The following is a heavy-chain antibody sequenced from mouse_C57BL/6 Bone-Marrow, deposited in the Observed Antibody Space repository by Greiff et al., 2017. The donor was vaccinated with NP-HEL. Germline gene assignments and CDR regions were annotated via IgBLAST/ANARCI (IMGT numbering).Heavy chain of an antibody. Sequence: VQLQQPGAELVMPGASVKLSCKASGYTFTSYWMHWVKQRPGQGLEWIGEIDPSDSYTNYNQKFKGKSTLTVDKSSSTAYMQLSSLTSEDSAVYDCAREGGEWSFDYWGQGTTLTVSS. CDR1: GYTFTSYW. J-gene: IGHJ2*01. CDR2: IDPSDSYT. CDR3: AREGGEWSFDY. D-gene: IGHD1-3*01. V-gene: IGHV1-69*01.